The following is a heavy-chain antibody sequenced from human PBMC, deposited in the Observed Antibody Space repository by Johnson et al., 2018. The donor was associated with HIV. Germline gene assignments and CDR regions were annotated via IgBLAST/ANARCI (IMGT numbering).Heavy chain of an antibody. J-gene: IGHJ3*02. CDR2: IKEDGSED. CDR1: GFTFSNYW. V-gene: IGHV3-7*02. Sequence: VQLVESGGGLVKPGGSLRLSCAASGFTFSNYWMSWVRQAPGKGLEWLAHIKEDGSEDYYVDSLKGRFTISRDNAKNSLYLQMNSLRAEDTAVFHCARGDVGAFDIWGQGTMVTVSS. CDR3: ARGDVGAFDI. D-gene: IGHD1-26*01.